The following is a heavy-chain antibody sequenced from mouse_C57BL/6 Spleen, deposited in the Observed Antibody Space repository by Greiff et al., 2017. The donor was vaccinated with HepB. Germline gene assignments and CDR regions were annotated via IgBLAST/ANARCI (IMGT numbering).Heavy chain of an antibody. D-gene: IGHD2-1*01. CDR1: GYTFTSYW. Sequence: VKLQQPGAELVKPGASVKVSCKASGYTFTSYWMHWVKQSPGQGLEWIGRIHPSDSDTNYNQKFKGKATLTVDKSCSTAYMQLSSLTSEDSAVYYCAMGGGNYPFACWGQGTLVTVSA. J-gene: IGHJ3*01. V-gene: IGHV1-74*01. CDR2: IHPSDSDT. CDR3: AMGGGNYPFAC.